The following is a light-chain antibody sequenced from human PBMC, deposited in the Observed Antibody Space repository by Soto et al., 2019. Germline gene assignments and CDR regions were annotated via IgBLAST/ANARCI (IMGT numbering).Light chain of an antibody. V-gene: IGLV2-11*01. CDR2: DVS. Sequence: QSVLTQPRSVSGSPGQSVTISCTGTSSDVGGYNYVSWYQHHPGKAPKLIISDVSKRPSGVPDRFSGSKSGNTASLTISGLQAEDEADYYCCSYAGSNILIFGGGTKLTVL. CDR1: SSDVGGYNY. CDR3: CSYAGSNILI. J-gene: IGLJ2*01.